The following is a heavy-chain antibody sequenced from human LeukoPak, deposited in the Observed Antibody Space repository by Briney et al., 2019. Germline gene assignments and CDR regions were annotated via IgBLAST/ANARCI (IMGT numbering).Heavy chain of an antibody. J-gene: IGHJ3*02. D-gene: IGHD3-10*01. CDR1: GGSISSGGYY. CDR2: IYYSGST. V-gene: IGHV4-31*03. Sequence: SETLSLTCTVSGGSISSGGYYWSWIRQHPGKGLEWIGYIYYSGSTYYNPSLKSRVTISVDTSKNQFSLKLSSVTAADTAVYYCARDQSGYPNPLVAFDIWGQGTMVTVSS. CDR3: ARDQSGYPNPLVAFDI.